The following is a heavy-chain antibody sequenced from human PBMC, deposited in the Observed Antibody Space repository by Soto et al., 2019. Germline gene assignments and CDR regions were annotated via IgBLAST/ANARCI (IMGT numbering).Heavy chain of an antibody. CDR2: IRSRANNFAT. Sequence: EVQLVESGGGVVQPGGSLKLSCAASGCIFSGSAIHWVRQASGKGLEWVGRIRSRANNFATSSAASVKGRFTFSRDDSKNTAYLQMNTLKPEDTAVYYCARGQEAAIGDYYYHGMDVWGQGTTVTVSS. CDR3: ARGQEAAIGDYYYHGMDV. CDR1: GCIFSGSA. J-gene: IGHJ6*02. V-gene: IGHV3-73*02. D-gene: IGHD2-2*02.